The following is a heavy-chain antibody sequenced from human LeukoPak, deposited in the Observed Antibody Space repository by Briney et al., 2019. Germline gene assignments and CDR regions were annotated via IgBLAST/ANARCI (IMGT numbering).Heavy chain of an antibody. CDR3: ARASLATYRFDP. CDR1: GYTXTSYG. Sequence: GASVKVSCKASGYTXTSYGISWVRQAPGQGLEWMGWSSAYNGNTNYGQKLQGRVTMTTDTSTGTAYMELRSLRSDDTAVYFCARASLATYRFDPWGQGTLVTVSP. CDR2: SSAYNGNT. J-gene: IGHJ5*02. V-gene: IGHV1-18*01. D-gene: IGHD5-12*01.